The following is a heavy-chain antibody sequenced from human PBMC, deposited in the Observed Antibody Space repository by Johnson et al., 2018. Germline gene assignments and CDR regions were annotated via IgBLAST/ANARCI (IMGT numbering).Heavy chain of an antibody. J-gene: IGHJ3*02. CDR3: ARGSSSDWYWGAFDI. CDR1: GFSVSGDY. Sequence: VQLVESGGGLVQPGGSLGLSCAASGFSVSGDYMNWVRQAPGKGLEWVSVIYSEGSTHYADAVKGRFTVSRDISKNTLYLNMNSLRVEDTAVYFCARGSSSDWYWGAFDIWGQGTMVAVSS. D-gene: IGHD6-19*01. V-gene: IGHV3-66*01. CDR2: IYSEGST.